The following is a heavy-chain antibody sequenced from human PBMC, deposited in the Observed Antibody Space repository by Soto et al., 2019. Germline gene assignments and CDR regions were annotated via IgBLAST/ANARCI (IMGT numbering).Heavy chain of an antibody. J-gene: IGHJ4*02. D-gene: IGHD6-13*01. Sequence: GSLRLSGAASGFTFSSYAMSWVRQTPGKGLEWVSAISGSGGSTYYADPVKGRFTISRDNSKNTLYLQMNSLRAEDTAVYYCAKGSGIAAAGNFDYWGQGTLVTVSS. CDR3: AKGSGIAAAGNFDY. CDR2: ISGSGGST. CDR1: GFTFSSYA. V-gene: IGHV3-23*01.